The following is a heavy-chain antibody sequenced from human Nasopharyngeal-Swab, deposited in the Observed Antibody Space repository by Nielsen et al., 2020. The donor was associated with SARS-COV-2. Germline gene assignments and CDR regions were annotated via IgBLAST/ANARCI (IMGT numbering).Heavy chain of an antibody. J-gene: IGHJ6*02. V-gene: IGHV4-59*08. Sequence: SETLSLTCAVYGGSFSGYYWSWIRQPPGKGLEWIGYIYYSGSTNYNPSLKSRVTISVDTSKNQFSLKLSSVTAADTAVYYCASGSSGYLFNYGMDVWGQGTTVTVSS. CDR2: IYYSGST. CDR1: GGSFSGYY. D-gene: IGHD3-22*01. CDR3: ASGSSGYLFNYGMDV.